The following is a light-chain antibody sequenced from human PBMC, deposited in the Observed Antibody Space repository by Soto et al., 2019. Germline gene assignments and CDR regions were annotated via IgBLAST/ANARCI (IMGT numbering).Light chain of an antibody. V-gene: IGKV1-9*01. Sequence: DIQLTQSPSFLSASVGDTVNITCRASRAISNYLAWYQQEPGTPPKLLIYAASTLQSGVPSRFSGSGFANAFTLTITSLQPEDFATYYCQRLDTYPFFGGGTKVEIK. CDR1: RAISNY. CDR3: QRLDTYPF. J-gene: IGKJ4*01. CDR2: AAS.